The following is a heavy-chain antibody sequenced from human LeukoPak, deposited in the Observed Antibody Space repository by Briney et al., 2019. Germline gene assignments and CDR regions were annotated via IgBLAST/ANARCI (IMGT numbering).Heavy chain of an antibody. CDR1: GGTFSSYA. D-gene: IGHD6-19*01. J-gene: IGHJ4*02. V-gene: IGHV1-69*04. CDR3: ARDQQQWLNFDY. Sequence: SVKVSCKASGGTFSSYAIGWVRQAPGQGLEWMGRIIPILGIANYAQKFQGRVTITADKSTSTAYMELSSLRSEDTAVYYCARDQQQWLNFDYWGQGTLVTVSS. CDR2: IIPILGIA.